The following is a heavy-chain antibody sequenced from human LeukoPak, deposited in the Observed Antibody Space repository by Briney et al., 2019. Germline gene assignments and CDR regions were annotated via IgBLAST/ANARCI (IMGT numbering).Heavy chain of an antibody. J-gene: IGHJ4*02. CDR2: ISDTSSYI. CDR3: ASTGVSNYYDSSGYLN. V-gene: IGHV3-21*01. D-gene: IGHD3-22*01. CDR1: GFTFSTYG. Sequence: GGSLRLSCAASGFTFSTYGMNWVRQPPGKGLEWVSSISDTSSYIYYADSVKGRFTISRDNAKNSLHLQMNTLRAVDTAVYYCASTGVSNYYDSSGYLNWGQGTLVTVSS.